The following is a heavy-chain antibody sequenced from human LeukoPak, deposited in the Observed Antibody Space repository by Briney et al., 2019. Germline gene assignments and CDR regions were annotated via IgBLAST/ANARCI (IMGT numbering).Heavy chain of an antibody. D-gene: IGHD5-18*01. Sequence: ASVKVSCKASGYTFTGYYMHWVRQAPGQGLEWMGWINPNGGGTNYAQKFQGWVTMTRDTSISTAYMELSSLRSEDTAVYYCASGNSYDPYNWLDPWGQGTLVTVSS. CDR1: GYTFTGYY. CDR3: ASGNSYDPYNWLDP. J-gene: IGHJ5*02. CDR2: INPNGGGT. V-gene: IGHV1-2*04.